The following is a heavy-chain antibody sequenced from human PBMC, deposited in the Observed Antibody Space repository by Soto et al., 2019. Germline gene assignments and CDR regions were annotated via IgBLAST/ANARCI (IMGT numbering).Heavy chain of an antibody. D-gene: IGHD6-13*01. Sequence: ASVKVSCKASGCTFTSYGISWVRPAPGQGLEWMGWLSAYTGNTNYAQKLQGGVTMTTDTSMSTAYMELRSLRSDDTAVYYCARFGGIAAAGGAFDIWGQGTMVPVSS. CDR3: ARFGGIAAAGGAFDI. CDR1: GCTFTSYG. CDR2: LSAYTGNT. J-gene: IGHJ3*02. V-gene: IGHV1-18*04.